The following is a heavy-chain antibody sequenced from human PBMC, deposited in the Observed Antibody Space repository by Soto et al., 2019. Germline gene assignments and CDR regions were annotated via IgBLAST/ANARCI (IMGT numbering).Heavy chain of an antibody. D-gene: IGHD3-3*01. CDR2: VKSRPHGGTT. V-gene: IGHV3-15*05. CDR1: GLPVNDAW. Sequence: GGSLRLSCAVSGLPVNDAWVSWVRQAPGKGMEWVGRVKSRPHGGTTDYGAFVKGRFTISRDDSKNTVEPYMSGLKTDDKGVYYCTLDRYDVWTGYHMHHWGKGAPVPVPS. J-gene: IGHJ4*02. CDR3: TLDRYDVWTGYHMHH.